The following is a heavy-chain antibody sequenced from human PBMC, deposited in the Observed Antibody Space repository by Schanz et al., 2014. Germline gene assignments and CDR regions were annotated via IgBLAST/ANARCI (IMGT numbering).Heavy chain of an antibody. V-gene: IGHV3-53*01. CDR2: IYSGGST. D-gene: IGHD6-19*01. CDR3: AKDLPAVAVAPLMTGLYDS. Sequence: EVQLVESGGGLIQPGGSLRLSCAASGFTVSSNYMSWVRQAPGKGLEWVAVIYSGGSTFYTDSVKGRFTISRDNSKNTLYLQMNSLIAEDTAVYHCAKDLPAVAVAPLMTGLYDSWGQGTLVTVSS. J-gene: IGHJ4*02. CDR1: GFTVSSNY.